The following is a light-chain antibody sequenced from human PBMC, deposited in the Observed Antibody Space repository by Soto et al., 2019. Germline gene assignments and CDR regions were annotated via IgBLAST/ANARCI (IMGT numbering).Light chain of an antibody. CDR3: LLAYNGRRI. CDR1: TGAVTSGHY. V-gene: IGLV7-46*01. J-gene: IGLJ2*01. Sequence: QAVVTQESSLTVSPGGTVTLTCGSSTGAVTSGHYPYWFQQKPGQAPRTLIYDTSNTHSWTPARFSGSLLGGKAALTLSGAQPEDEAEYYCLLAYNGRRIFGGGTQLTVL. CDR2: DTS.